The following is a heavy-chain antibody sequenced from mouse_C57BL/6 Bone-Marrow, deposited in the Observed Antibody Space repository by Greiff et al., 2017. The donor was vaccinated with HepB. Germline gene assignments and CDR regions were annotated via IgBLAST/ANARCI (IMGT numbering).Heavy chain of an antibody. V-gene: IGHV1-15*01. CDR1: GYTFTDYE. Sequence: QVQLKQSGAELVRPGASVTLSCKASGYTFTDYEMHWVKQTPVHGLEWIGAIDPETGGTAYNQKFKGKAILTADKSSSTAYMELRSLTSEDSAVYYCTRTTMVTPHWYFEVWGTGTTVTVSS. D-gene: IGHD2-2*01. CDR2: IDPETGGT. CDR3: TRTTMVTPHWYFEV. J-gene: IGHJ1*03.